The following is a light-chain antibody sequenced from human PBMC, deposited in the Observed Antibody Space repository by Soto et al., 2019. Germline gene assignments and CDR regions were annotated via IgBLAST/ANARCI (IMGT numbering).Light chain of an antibody. Sequence: EIVLTQSPGTLSLSPGERATLSCRASQSVSSSYLAWYQQKPGQAPRLRIYGASSRATGIPDRFSGSGSGTDFTLTIRRLEPEDFAVYYCQQYGSSPLTFGGGTKVEIK. CDR2: GAS. CDR3: QQYGSSPLT. J-gene: IGKJ4*01. V-gene: IGKV3-20*01. CDR1: QSVSSSY.